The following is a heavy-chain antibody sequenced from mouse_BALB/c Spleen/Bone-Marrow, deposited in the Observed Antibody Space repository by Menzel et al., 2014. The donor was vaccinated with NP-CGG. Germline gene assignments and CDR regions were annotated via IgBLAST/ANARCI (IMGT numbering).Heavy chain of an antibody. CDR3: ARGGRYDGFAY. Sequence: EVQLQQSGPELVKPGASVKMSCKASGYTFTSYVMHWVKQKPGQGLEWIGYINPYNDGTKYNEKFKGKATLTSDKSSSTAYMELSRMTSEDTAVYYCARGGRYDGFAYWGQGTLVTVSA. CDR2: INPYNDGT. J-gene: IGHJ3*01. D-gene: IGHD2-14*01. CDR1: GYTFTSYV. V-gene: IGHV1-14*01.